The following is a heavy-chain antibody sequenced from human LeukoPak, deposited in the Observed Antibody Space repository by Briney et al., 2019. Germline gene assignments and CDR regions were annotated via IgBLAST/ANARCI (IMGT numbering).Heavy chain of an antibody. CDR3: ARRRGSGYFVPWFDY. CDR2: ISAYNGNT. J-gene: IGHJ4*02. CDR1: GYTFTSYG. D-gene: IGHD3-22*01. V-gene: IGHV1-18*01. Sequence: ASVKVSCKASGYTFTSYGISWVRQAPGQGLEWMGWISAYNGNTNYAQKLQGRVTMTTDTSTSTAYMELRSLRSDDTAVYYCARRRGSGYFVPWFDYWGQGTLVTVSS.